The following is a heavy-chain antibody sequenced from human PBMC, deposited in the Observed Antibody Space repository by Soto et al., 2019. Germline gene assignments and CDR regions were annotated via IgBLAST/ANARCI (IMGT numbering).Heavy chain of an antibody. Sequence: ESGPTQVKPRQTLTLTCTFSGFSLTTSGVGVGWIRQSPGKAPEWLALIYWDDDKRYSPSLKSRLTITKDTSKNQVVLTMADLDPAATATYYCAHRVLRTVFGLVTTTAIYFDFWGQGTPVAVSS. J-gene: IGHJ4*02. CDR2: IYWDDDK. D-gene: IGHD3-3*01. CDR3: AHRVLRTVFGLVTTTAIYFDF. V-gene: IGHV2-5*02. CDR1: GFSLTTSGVG.